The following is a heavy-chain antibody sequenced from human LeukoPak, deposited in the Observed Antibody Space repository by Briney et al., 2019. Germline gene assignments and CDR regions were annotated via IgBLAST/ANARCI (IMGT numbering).Heavy chain of an antibody. V-gene: IGHV3-21*01. Sequence: GGSLRLSCAASGFTFSNYSMNWVRQAPGKGLEWVSFISGTSSYIYYADSVKGRFTISRDNAKNSLYLQMNSLRAEDTAVYYCARGEYGSGSYHIDYWGQGTLVTVSS. CDR1: GFTFSNYS. CDR3: ARGEYGSGSYHIDY. J-gene: IGHJ4*02. CDR2: ISGTSSYI. D-gene: IGHD3-10*01.